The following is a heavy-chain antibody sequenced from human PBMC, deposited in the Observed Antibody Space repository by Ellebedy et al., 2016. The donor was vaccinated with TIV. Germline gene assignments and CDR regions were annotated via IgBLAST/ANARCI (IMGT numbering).Heavy chain of an antibody. V-gene: IGHV3-49*03. CDR1: GFTFGDYA. D-gene: IGHD3-22*01. J-gene: IGHJ4*02. CDR3: TSSGYDTSGYYLPLAY. Sequence: GGSLRLSCTASGFTFGDYAMSWFRQAPGKGLEWVGFIRSKASGGTTEYAASVQGRFTISRDDSKSIAYLQMNSLKSEDTAVYYCTSSGYDTSGYYLPLAYWGQGTLVTVSS. CDR2: IRSKASGGTT.